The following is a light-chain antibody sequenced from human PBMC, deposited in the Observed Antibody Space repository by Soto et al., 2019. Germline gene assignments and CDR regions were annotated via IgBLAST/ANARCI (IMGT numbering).Light chain of an antibody. CDR1: SSDVGGYVR. J-gene: IGLJ3*02. CDR3: TSYTSNSTWV. Sequence: QSALTQPPAVSGSPGQSVTISCIGTSSDVGGYVRVSWYQQPPGTAPKLMIYEVTNRPSGVPDRFSGSGSGKTASLTISGLQAEDEADYYCTSYTSNSTWVFGGGTKLTVL. V-gene: IGLV2-18*02. CDR2: EVT.